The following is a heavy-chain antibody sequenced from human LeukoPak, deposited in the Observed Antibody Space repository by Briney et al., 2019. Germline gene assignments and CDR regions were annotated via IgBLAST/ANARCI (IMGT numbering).Heavy chain of an antibody. D-gene: IGHD3-10*01. CDR3: ARGGLVRGSINSFIAFDV. V-gene: IGHV6-1*01. J-gene: IGHJ3*01. Sequence: SQTLSLTCAISGDSVSRTEGGWNWIRQSPSRGLEWLGRTYYRSKWYYDDALSVESRISIKPDTSKSQLTLQLNSVTPEDTALYFCARGGLVRGSINSFIAFDVWGQGIMVTVSS. CDR1: GDSVSRTEGG. CDR2: TYYRSKWYY.